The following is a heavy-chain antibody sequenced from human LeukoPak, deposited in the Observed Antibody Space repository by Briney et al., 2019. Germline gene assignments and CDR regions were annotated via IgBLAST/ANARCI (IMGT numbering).Heavy chain of an antibody. Sequence: ASVKVSCKASGYTFTANYMHWVRQAPGQGLEWIGWINPNSGGTNYAQKFQGRVTMTRDTSISTAYMDLSRLRSDDTAVYYCARDYYDSSGFGAFDIWGQGTMVTVSS. CDR1: GYTFTANY. CDR3: ARDYYDSSGFGAFDI. D-gene: IGHD3-22*01. V-gene: IGHV1-2*02. CDR2: INPNSGGT. J-gene: IGHJ3*02.